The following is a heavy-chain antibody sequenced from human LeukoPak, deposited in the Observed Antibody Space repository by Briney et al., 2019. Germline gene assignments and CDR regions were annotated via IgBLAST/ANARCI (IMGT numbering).Heavy chain of an antibody. V-gene: IGHV3-21*01. J-gene: IGHJ4*02. D-gene: IGHD6-13*01. CDR1: GFTFSSYS. CDR3: ASSQRTYSSSWYRRPDY. Sequence: PGGSLRLSCAASGFTFSSYSMNWVRQAPGKGLEWVSSISSSSSYIYYADSVKGRFTISRDNAKNSLYLQMNSLRAEDTAVYYCASSQRTYSSSWYRRPDYWGQGTLVTVSS. CDR2: ISSSSSYI.